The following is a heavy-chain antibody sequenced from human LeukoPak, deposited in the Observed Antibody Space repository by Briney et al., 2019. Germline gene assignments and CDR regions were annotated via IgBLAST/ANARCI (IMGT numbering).Heavy chain of an antibody. D-gene: IGHD3-22*01. Sequence: PSETLSLTCTVSGGSISSGDYYWSWIRQPPGKCLEWTGYMYYSGSTYYNPSLKSRATISVDTSKNQFSLKLTSVTAADTAVYYCARPYYYDSRIDPWGQGTLVTVSS. CDR1: GGSISSGDYY. V-gene: IGHV4-30-4*01. J-gene: IGHJ5*02. CDR2: MYYSGST. CDR3: ARPYYYDSRIDP.